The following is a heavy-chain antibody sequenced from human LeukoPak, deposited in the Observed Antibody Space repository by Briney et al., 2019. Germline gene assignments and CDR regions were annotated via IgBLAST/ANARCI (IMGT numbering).Heavy chain of an antibody. CDR1: GFTFSSYS. CDR2: IRSSSSYI. J-gene: IGHJ4*02. D-gene: IGHD5-18*01. Sequence: GGSLRLSCAASGFTFSSYSMNWVRQAPGKGLEWVSSIRSSSSYIYYADSVKGRFTISRDNAKNSLYLQMNSLRAEDTAVYYCARRVDTAMAAADYWGQGTLVTVSS. V-gene: IGHV3-21*01. CDR3: ARRVDTAMAAADY.